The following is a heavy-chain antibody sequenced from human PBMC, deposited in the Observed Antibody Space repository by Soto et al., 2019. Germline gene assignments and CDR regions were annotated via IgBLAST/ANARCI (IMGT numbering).Heavy chain of an antibody. Sequence: GSLRLSCAASGFTFSSYAMSWVRQAPGKGLEWVSAISGSGGSTYYADSVKGRFTISRDNSKNTLYLQMNSLRAEDTAVYYCAKDPRYCSGGSCSSDPWFDPWGQGTLVTVSS. D-gene: IGHD2-15*01. J-gene: IGHJ5*02. CDR3: AKDPRYCSGGSCSSDPWFDP. CDR1: GFTFSSYA. V-gene: IGHV3-23*01. CDR2: ISGSGGST.